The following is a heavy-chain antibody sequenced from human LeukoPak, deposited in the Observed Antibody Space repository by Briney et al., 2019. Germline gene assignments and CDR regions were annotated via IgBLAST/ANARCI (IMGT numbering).Heavy chain of an antibody. Sequence: PGGSLRLSCAASGFTFSSYVMRSVRPAPRKGLEGVSDISRSVGRTHYADSVKGRFTISGDNSKNTLYLQMTSLRAEDTAVYYCANQAGTRSYYYYYMYVWGKGTTVTVSS. D-gene: IGHD6-19*01. CDR1: GFTFSSYV. CDR3: ANQAGTRSYYYYYMYV. V-gene: IGHV3-23*01. J-gene: IGHJ6*03. CDR2: ISRSVGRT.